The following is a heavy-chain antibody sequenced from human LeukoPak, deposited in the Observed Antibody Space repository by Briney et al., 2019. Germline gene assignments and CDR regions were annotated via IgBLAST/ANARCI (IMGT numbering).Heavy chain of an antibody. CDR2: ISGDGSGT. V-gene: IGHV3-43*02. Sequence: GGSLRLSCAATGFTFEYYAMHWVRHVAGKRLEWVSLISGDGSGTYYADSVRGRFTISRDNSKNSLYLQMNSLSTEDTAFYYCAKDTRGKNFFGEFDHWSQGALVTVSS. D-gene: IGHD3-16*01. CDR3: AKDTRGKNFFGEFDH. CDR1: GFTFEYYA. J-gene: IGHJ4*02.